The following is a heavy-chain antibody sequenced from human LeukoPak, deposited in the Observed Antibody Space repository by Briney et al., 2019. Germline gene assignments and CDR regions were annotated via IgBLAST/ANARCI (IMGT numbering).Heavy chain of an antibody. CDR3: AREDYGDYGGFDY. V-gene: IGHV3-7*03. D-gene: IGHD4-17*01. CDR1: GFTFSSYW. J-gene: IGHJ4*02. Sequence: GGSLRLSCAASGFTFSSYWMSWVRQAPGKGLEWVANIKQDGSEKYYVDSVKGRSTISRDNAKNSLYLQMNSLRVEDTAVYYCAREDYGDYGGFDYWGQGTLVTVSS. CDR2: IKQDGSEK.